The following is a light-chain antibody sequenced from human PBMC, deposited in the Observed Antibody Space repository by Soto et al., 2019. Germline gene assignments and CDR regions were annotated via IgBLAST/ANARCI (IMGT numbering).Light chain of an antibody. Sequence: QSALTQPASVSGSLGQSVTISCTGSNSDVGGYDYVSWFQQHPGKAPQLIIFDVFNRPSGVSSRFSGSKSGYTASLTISVPQAEDEAVYYCCSYTDNAPPVFGGGTKVTVL. V-gene: IGLV2-14*01. CDR1: NSDVGGYDY. CDR2: DVF. J-gene: IGLJ2*01. CDR3: CSYTDNAPPV.